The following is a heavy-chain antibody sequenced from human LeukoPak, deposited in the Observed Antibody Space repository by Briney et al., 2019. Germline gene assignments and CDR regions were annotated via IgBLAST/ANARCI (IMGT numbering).Heavy chain of an antibody. J-gene: IGHJ4*02. CDR2: IKQDGTEK. Sequence: GGSLSLTCAASGFTFSSYWISWVRQAPGKGLEWVANIKQDGTEKYYVDSVKGRFTISRDNSKNSLYLQMNSLRAEDTAVYYCARDSYYYDSSGYNRQALIDYGGQGPVVTVSS. CDR1: GFTFSSYW. V-gene: IGHV3-7*01. D-gene: IGHD3-22*01. CDR3: ARDSYYYDSSGYNRQALIDY.